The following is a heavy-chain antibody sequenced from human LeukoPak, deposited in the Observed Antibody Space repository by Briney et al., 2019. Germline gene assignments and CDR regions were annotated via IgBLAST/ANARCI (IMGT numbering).Heavy chain of an antibody. V-gene: IGHV3-15*01. Sequence: GGSLRLSCAASGFTFNNAWMNWVRQAPGKGLEWVGRIKSKNVGGTTDYAAPVKGRFTISRDDSKNTVYLQMSSLKIEDTAVYYCTSHAAFNPWGQGTLVTVSS. CDR2: IKSKNVGGTT. CDR3: TSHAAFNP. CDR1: GFTFNNAW. J-gene: IGHJ5*02.